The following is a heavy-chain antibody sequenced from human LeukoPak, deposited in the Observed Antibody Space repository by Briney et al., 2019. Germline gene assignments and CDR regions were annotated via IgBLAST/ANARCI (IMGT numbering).Heavy chain of an antibody. J-gene: IGHJ4*02. D-gene: IGHD2-8*02. V-gene: IGHV4-31*03. CDR1: GGSISSGGYY. CDR3: ARGFVTYLVY. CDR2: IYYSGST. Sequence: SETLSLTCTVSGGSISSGGYYWSWIRQHPGKGLEWIGYIYYSGSTYYNPSLKSRVTISVDTSKNQFSLKLSSVTAADTAVYYCARGFVTYLVYWGQGTLVTVSS.